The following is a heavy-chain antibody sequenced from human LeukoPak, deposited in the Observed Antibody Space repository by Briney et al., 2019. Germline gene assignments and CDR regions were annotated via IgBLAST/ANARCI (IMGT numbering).Heavy chain of an antibody. CDR1: GYTFTGYY. CDR3: ARAYTSIVGATTSFDY. V-gene: IGHV1-2*02. D-gene: IGHD1-26*01. J-gene: IGHJ4*02. CDR2: INPYSGGT. Sequence: GASVKVSCKASGYTFTGYYVHWVRQAPGQGLGWLGWINPYSGGTNYAQKFQGRVTMTRDTSISTAYMELSRLRSDDTAVYYCARAYTSIVGATTSFDYWGQGALVTVSS.